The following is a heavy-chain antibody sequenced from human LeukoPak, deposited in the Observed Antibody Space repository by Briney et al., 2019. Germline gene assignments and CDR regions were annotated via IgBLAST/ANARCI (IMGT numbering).Heavy chain of an antibody. CDR3: MLGSGSYDSSDFDY. CDR2: IKSRTNGGTA. V-gene: IGHV3-15*07. J-gene: IGHJ4*02. Sequence: GGPLRLSCAASGFTFNNVWMNWGRQTPGKGLEWVGRIKSRTNGGTAEYAAPVKGRFTILRDDSKNTLYLQMNSLRTEDTAVYYCMLGSGSYDSSDFDYWGQGTLVTVSS. D-gene: IGHD3-22*01. CDR1: GFTFNNVW.